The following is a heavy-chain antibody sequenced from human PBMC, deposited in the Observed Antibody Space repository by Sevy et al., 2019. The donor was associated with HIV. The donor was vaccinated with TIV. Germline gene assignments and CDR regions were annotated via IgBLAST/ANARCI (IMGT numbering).Heavy chain of an antibody. Sequence: ASVKVSCKASGYTFTGYYMHWVRQAPGQGLEWMGWINPNSGGTNYAQKFQGRVTMTRDTSISTAYMEPSRLRSDDTAVYYCARDIILRFLEWSPGDYYGMDVWGQGTTVTVSS. CDR2: INPNSGGT. J-gene: IGHJ6*02. D-gene: IGHD3-3*01. V-gene: IGHV1-2*02. CDR3: ARDIILRFLEWSPGDYYGMDV. CDR1: GYTFTGYY.